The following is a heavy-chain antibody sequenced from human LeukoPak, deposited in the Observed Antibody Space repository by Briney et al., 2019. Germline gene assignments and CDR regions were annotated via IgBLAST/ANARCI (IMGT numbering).Heavy chain of an antibody. Sequence: SQTLSLTCTVSGGSISSGGYYWSWIRQHPGKGLEWIGYIYYSGSANYNPSLMSRAAISEDTSKNQVSLRLSSVTAADTAIYYCARGPAWYFNYWGQGTLVTVSS. CDR2: IYYSGSA. J-gene: IGHJ4*02. CDR1: GGSISSGGYY. CDR3: ARGPAWYFNY. V-gene: IGHV4-31*03.